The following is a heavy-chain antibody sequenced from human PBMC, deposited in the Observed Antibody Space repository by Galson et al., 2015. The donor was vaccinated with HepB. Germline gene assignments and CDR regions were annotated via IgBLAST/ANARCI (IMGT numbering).Heavy chain of an antibody. V-gene: IGHV3-23*01. Sequence: SLRLSCAASGFTFSSFAMSWVRQAPGKGLEWVSVISGSGDSTSYADSVKGRSTISRDNSENTLYLQMNSLRAEDTAVYYCATSGPIVGASRTRNAFDIWGQGTMVTVSS. CDR1: GFTFSSFA. D-gene: IGHD1-26*01. CDR3: ATSGPIVGASRTRNAFDI. J-gene: IGHJ3*02. CDR2: ISGSGDST.